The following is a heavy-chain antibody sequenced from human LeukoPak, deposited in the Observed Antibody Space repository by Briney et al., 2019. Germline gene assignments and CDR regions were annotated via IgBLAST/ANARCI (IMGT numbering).Heavy chain of an antibody. CDR1: GFTFRSYW. J-gene: IGHJ4*02. Sequence: PGGSLRLSCAASGFTFRSYWMSRVRQAPGKGLEWVANIKQDGSEKYYVDFVKGRFTISRDNAKNSLYLQMNSLRAEDTAVYYCAKDDYSSGWDWGQGTLVTVSS. CDR2: IKQDGSEK. V-gene: IGHV3-7*03. CDR3: AKDDYSSGWD. D-gene: IGHD6-19*01.